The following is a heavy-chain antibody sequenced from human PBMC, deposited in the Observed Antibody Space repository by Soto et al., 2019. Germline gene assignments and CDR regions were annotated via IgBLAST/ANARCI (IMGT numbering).Heavy chain of an antibody. CDR1: GFSISTAGVA. D-gene: IGHD4-17*01. Sequence: QITLKESGPTLVKPTQTLTLTCTFSGFSISTAGVAVGWIRQPAGKALDWLALIYWDDDKRYSPSLKSRLTITKDTSKNQVVLTLTNMDPVDTATYYCAHTHYGNYFDYWGQGTLVTVSP. CDR2: IYWDDDK. J-gene: IGHJ4*02. V-gene: IGHV2-5*02. CDR3: AHTHYGNYFDY.